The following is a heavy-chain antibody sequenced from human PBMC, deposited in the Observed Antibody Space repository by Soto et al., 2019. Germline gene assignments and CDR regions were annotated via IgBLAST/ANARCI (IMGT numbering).Heavy chain of an antibody. V-gene: IGHV3-30*15. D-gene: IGHD3-16*02. J-gene: IGHJ4*02. CDR3: ARDRLRLGELSLIGYLDY. CDR1: GFTFTSYA. Sequence: QVQLVESGGSVVQPGRSLRLSCEASGFTFTSYAMHLVRQAPGKGLEWVAVISYDGINEYYADSVKGRFTISRDNSKNTLFLQMSSLRVEDTAVYYCARDRLRLGELSLIGYLDYWGQGTLVSVSS. CDR2: ISYDGINE.